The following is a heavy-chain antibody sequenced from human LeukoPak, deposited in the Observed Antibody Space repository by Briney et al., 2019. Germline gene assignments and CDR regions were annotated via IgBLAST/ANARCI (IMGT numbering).Heavy chain of an antibody. Sequence: KLGESLQVSCQGSGSSFNSYWIGWVRQLPGKGLEWMGNIYPGDSDTRYSPSCQGQVTISADKSISTAYLQWSSLKASDTAMYYCARLPGIVATIERYFDYWGQGTLVTVSS. CDR2: IYPGDSDT. CDR1: GSSFNSYW. V-gene: IGHV5-51*01. J-gene: IGHJ4*02. D-gene: IGHD5-12*01. CDR3: ARLPGIVATIERYFDY.